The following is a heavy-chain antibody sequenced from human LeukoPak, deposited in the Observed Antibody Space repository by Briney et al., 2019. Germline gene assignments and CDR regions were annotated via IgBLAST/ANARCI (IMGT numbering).Heavy chain of an antibody. CDR3: AKASWVSSADAVL. V-gene: IGHV3-23*01. D-gene: IGHD3-10*01. CDR2: LRGDGET. Sequence: GGSLRLSCVASGFTFSNAMSWVRQAPARGLEWVSSLRGDGETFYADSVKGRFTVSRDDSRNTVFLHLNNLRVEDTALYYCAKASWVSSADAVLWGQGTVVTVS. J-gene: IGHJ4*02. CDR1: GFTFSNA.